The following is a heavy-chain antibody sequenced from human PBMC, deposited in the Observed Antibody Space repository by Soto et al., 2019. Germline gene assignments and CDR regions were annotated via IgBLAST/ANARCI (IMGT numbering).Heavy chain of an antibody. CDR2: ISESSDTI. Sequence: PGGSLRLSGTAAGCTFSDGSMDWVRQTPGKGLEWLSYISESSDTIYCADSVKGRFTISRDNAKDSLFLQMSSLRGEDTAVYYCARDKMGELSIADYWGQGTPVTVSS. CDR1: GCTFSDGS. CDR3: ARDKMGELSIADY. V-gene: IGHV3-48*01. D-gene: IGHD3-16*02. J-gene: IGHJ4*02.